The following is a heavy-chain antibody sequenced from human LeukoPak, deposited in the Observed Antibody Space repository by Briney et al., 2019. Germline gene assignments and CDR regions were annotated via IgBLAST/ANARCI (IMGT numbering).Heavy chain of an antibody. V-gene: IGHV4-39*07. Sequence: PSETLSLTCTVSGGSISSNSCYWGWLRQSPGKGLEGISNINNSGSTYYNPSLKSRVTISLDTSKNQFSLKVSSVTAADTAVYYCARVCDHDFGEFAVDFWGWGPGVMVT. CDR3: ARVCDHDFGEFAVDFWG. CDR1: GGSISSNSCY. J-gene: IGHJ4*02. CDR2: INNSGST. D-gene: IGHD4-17*01.